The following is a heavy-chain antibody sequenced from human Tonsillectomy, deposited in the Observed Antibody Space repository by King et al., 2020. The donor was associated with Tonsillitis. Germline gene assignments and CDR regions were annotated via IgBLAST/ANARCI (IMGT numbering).Heavy chain of an antibody. CDR1: GFTFSSFG. V-gene: IGHV3-30*02. Sequence: VQLVESGGDVVQPGGSLRLSCAASGFTFSSFGMHWVRQAPGKGLEWVAFIRYDGSNEYYADSVKARFNISRDNSKNTLYLQMNSLRPEDTAVYYCAKDRWQLLFPDYFDYWGQGTLVTVSS. J-gene: IGHJ4*02. CDR3: AKDRWQLLFPDYFDY. CDR2: IRYDGSNE. D-gene: IGHD1-26*01.